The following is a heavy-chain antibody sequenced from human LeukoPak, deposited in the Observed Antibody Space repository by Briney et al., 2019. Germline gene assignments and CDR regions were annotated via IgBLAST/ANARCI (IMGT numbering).Heavy chain of an antibody. CDR1: GGSFSGYY. V-gene: IGHV4-34*01. D-gene: IGHD6-19*01. CDR3: ARVQGGGYRTADY. Sequence: SETLSLTCAVYGGSFSGYYWSWIRQPPGKGLEWIGEINHSGSTNYNPSLKSRVTISVDTSKNQFSLKLSSVTAADTAVYYCARVQGGGYRTADYWGQGTLVTVSS. CDR2: INHSGST. J-gene: IGHJ4*02.